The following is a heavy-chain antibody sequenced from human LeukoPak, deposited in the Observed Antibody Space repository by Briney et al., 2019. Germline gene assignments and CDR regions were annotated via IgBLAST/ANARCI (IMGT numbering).Heavy chain of an antibody. J-gene: IGHJ4*02. Sequence: PGGSLRLSCAASGFTFRSNGMSWVRQAPGKGLEWVSTISLGGSTYYADSVRGRFTISRDNSKNTLYLQMNSLKTEDTAVYYCSGQYCSGGSCDEPHWGQGTLVTVSS. CDR1: GFTFRSNG. D-gene: IGHD2-15*01. V-gene: IGHV3-23*01. CDR3: SGQYCSGGSCDEPH. CDR2: ISLGGST.